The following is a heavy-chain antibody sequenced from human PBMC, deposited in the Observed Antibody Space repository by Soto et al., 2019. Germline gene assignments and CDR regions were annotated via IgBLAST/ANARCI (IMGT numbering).Heavy chain of an antibody. J-gene: IGHJ3*02. Sequence: QLQLQESGSGLVKPSQTLALTCAVSGGSISSGGYSWSWIRQPPGKGLEWIGYIYHSGSTYYNPSLKSRVTISVDRSKNQFSLKLSSVTAADTAVYYCARAHGSGWGAFDIWGQGTMVTVSS. CDR1: GGSISSGGYS. V-gene: IGHV4-30-2*01. D-gene: IGHD3-10*01. CDR2: IYHSGST. CDR3: ARAHGSGWGAFDI.